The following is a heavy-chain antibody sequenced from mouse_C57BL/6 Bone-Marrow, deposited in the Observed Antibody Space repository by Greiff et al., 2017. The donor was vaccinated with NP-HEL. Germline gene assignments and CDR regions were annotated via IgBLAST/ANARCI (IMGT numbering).Heavy chain of an antibody. Sequence: VQLQQPGAELVKPGASVKLSCKASGYTFTSYWMHWVKQRPGQGLEWIGMIHPNSGSTNYNEKFKSKATLTVDKSSSTAYMQLSSLTSEDSEVYYCARSIYYYYDGAWFAYCGQGTLVTVSA. D-gene: IGHD2-4*01. V-gene: IGHV1-64*01. J-gene: IGHJ3*01. CDR1: GYTFTSYW. CDR3: ARSIYYYYDGAWFAY. CDR2: IHPNSGST.